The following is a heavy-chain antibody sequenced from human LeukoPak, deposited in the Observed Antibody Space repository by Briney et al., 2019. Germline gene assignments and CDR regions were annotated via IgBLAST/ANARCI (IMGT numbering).Heavy chain of an antibody. D-gene: IGHD5-12*01. CDR2: INPNSGDT. CDR1: GYIFTDYY. Sequence: ASVKVSCKASGYIFTDYYMYWVRQAPGQGLEWMGWINPNSGDTNYAQKFLGRVTMTRDTSITTAYMELRRLRSDDTAVYYCARPLGGYSGYDRAFDYWGQGTLVPSPQ. CDR3: ARPLGGYSGYDRAFDY. V-gene: IGHV1-2*02. J-gene: IGHJ4*02.